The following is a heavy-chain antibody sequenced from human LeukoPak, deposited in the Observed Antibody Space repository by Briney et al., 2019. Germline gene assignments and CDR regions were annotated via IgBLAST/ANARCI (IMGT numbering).Heavy chain of an antibody. CDR2: IYYSGST. V-gene: IGHV4-39*01. D-gene: IGHD3-10*01. J-gene: IGHJ6*02. Sequence: PSETLSLTCTVSGGSISSSSYYWGWIRQPPGKGLEWIGSIYYSGSTYYNPSLKSRVTISVDTSKNQFSLKLSSVTAADTAVYYCARRRRGILWFGELLYPTEEYGMDVWGQGTTVTVSS. CDR1: GGSISSSSYY. CDR3: ARRRRGILWFGELLYPTEEYGMDV.